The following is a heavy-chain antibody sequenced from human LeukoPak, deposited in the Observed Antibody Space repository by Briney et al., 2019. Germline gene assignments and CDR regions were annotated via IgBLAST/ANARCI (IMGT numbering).Heavy chain of an antibody. J-gene: IGHJ3*02. Sequence: GGSLRLSCAASGFALSTYWMSWVRQAPGKGLEWVANINQDGNEKYYVDSVKGRFTISRDNAKNSLYLQMNSLRADDTAVYYCAKSLRGTGLDAFDIWGQGTMVTVSS. D-gene: IGHD3-16*02. CDR3: AKSLRGTGLDAFDI. CDR1: GFALSTYW. CDR2: INQDGNEK. V-gene: IGHV3-7*02.